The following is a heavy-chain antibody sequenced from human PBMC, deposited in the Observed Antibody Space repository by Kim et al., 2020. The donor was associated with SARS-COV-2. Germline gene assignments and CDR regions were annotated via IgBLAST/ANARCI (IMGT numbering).Heavy chain of an antibody. CDR3: ARSIAAAGTGGFDP. CDR2: IYYSGST. Sequence: SETLSLTCTVSGGSISSSSYYWGWIRQPPGKGLEWIGSIYYSGSTYYNPSLKSRVTISVDTSKNQFSLKLSSVTAADTAVYYCARSIAAAGTGGFDPWGQGTLVTVSS. D-gene: IGHD6-13*01. CDR1: GGSISSSSYY. V-gene: IGHV4-39*01. J-gene: IGHJ5*02.